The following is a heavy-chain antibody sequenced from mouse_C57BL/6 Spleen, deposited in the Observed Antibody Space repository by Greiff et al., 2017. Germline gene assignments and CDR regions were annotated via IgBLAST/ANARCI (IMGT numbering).Heavy chain of an antibody. V-gene: IGHV1-75*01. D-gene: IGHD1-1*01. CDR2: IFPGSGST. CDR3: ARLDYGSRDYFDY. J-gene: IGHJ2*01. Sequence: VQVVESGPELVKPGASVKISCKASGYTFTDYYINWVKQRPGQGLEWIGWIFPGSGSTYYNEKFKGKATLTVDKSSSTAYMLLSSLTSEDSAVYCCARLDYGSRDYFDYWGQGTTLTVSS. CDR1: GYTFTDYY.